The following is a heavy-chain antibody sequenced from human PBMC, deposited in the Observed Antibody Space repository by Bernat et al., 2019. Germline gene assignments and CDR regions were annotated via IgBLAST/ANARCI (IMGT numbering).Heavy chain of an antibody. V-gene: IGHV3-21*01. Sequence: QLVESGGGLVKPGESLRLSCAASGFSFSTYSMNWVRQAPGKGLEWVSSISNAGGTIYYADSVRDRLAVCRDNAENSLFLQMNSLRAEDTAVYYCAARHCSNGVCQFDDWGQGTLVTVSS. CDR1: GFSFSTYS. CDR2: ISNAGGTI. CDR3: AARHCSNGVCQFDD. D-gene: IGHD2-8*01. J-gene: IGHJ4*02.